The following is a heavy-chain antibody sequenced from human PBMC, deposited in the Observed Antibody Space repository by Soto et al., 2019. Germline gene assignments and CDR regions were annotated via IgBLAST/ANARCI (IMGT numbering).Heavy chain of an antibody. D-gene: IGHD5-18*01. J-gene: IGHJ3*02. CDR1: GGTFSSYA. CDR3: ARDRRLTWIQLWLNAFDI. CDR2: IIPIFGTA. Sequence: QVQLVQSGAEVKKPGSSVKVSCKASGGTFSSYAISWVRQAPGQGLEWMGGIIPIFGTANYAQKFQGRVTITADESTSTAYMELSSLRSEDTAVYYCARDRRLTWIQLWLNAFDIWGQGTMATVSS. V-gene: IGHV1-69*12.